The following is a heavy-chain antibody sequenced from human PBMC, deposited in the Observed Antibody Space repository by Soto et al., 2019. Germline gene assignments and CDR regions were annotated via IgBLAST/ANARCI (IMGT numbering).Heavy chain of an antibody. CDR3: AKGHTHYYGSSYYFDY. CDR2: ISGSGGST. J-gene: IGHJ4*02. D-gene: IGHD3-10*01. Sequence: PGGSLRLSCAASGSTFSSYAMSWVRQAPGKGLEWVSAISGSGGSTYYADSVKGRFTISRDNSKNTLYLQMNSLRAEDTAVYYCAKGHTHYYGSSYYFDYWGQGTLVTVSS. CDR1: GSTFSSYA. V-gene: IGHV3-23*01.